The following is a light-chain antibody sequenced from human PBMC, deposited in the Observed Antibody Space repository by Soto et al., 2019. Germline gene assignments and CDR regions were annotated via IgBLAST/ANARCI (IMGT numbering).Light chain of an antibody. CDR1: QSISSW. J-gene: IGKJ4*01. CDR3: QQYYAYPLT. V-gene: IGKV1-5*03. CDR2: KAS. Sequence: DIQMTQSPSTLSASVGDRVTITCRASQSISSWLAWYQQKPGKAPKLLIYKASSFEVGVPSRFGGSGSGTAFNLTITSLQPDDFATYYCQQYYAYPLTFGGGTTVDIK.